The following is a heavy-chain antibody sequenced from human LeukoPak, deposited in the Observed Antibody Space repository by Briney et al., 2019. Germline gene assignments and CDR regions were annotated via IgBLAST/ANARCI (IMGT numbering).Heavy chain of an antibody. CDR3: ARVMAYYYDSSGYYPTGFDY. V-gene: IGHV3-53*04. CDR2: IYSGGST. Sequence: PGGSLRLSCAASGFTVSSNYMSWVRQAPGKGLEWVSVIYSGGSTYYADSVKGRFTISRHNSTNTLYLQMNSLRAEDTAVYYCARVMAYYYDSSGYYPTGFDYWGQGTLVTVSS. J-gene: IGHJ4*02. D-gene: IGHD3-22*01. CDR1: GFTVSSNY.